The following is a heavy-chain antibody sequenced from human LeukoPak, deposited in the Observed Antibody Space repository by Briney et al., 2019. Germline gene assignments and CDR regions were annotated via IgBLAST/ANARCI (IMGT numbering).Heavy chain of an antibody. Sequence: SETLSLTCTVSGGSISSGSYYWSWIRQPAGKGLEWIGRIYTSGSTNYNPSLKSRVTMSVDTSKNQFSLKLSSVTAADTAVYYCARDRCSGGSCQGYYYYYMDVWGKGTTVTISS. CDR1: GGSISSGSYY. CDR3: ARDRCSGGSCQGYYYYYMDV. V-gene: IGHV4-61*02. D-gene: IGHD2-15*01. CDR2: IYTSGST. J-gene: IGHJ6*03.